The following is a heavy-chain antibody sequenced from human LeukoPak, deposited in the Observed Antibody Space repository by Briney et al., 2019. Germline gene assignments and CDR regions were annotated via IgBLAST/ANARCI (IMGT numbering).Heavy chain of an antibody. J-gene: IGHJ4*02. CDR2: IYTSGTT. V-gene: IGHV4-61*02. CDR3: ARVYCTGGNCYHFDY. CDR1: GCSVSSGSSY. Sequence: SETLSLTCTVSGCSVSSGSSYWSWIRQPAGKGLECIGRIYTSGTTDYNPSLKGRVTISLDTSKNQVSLRLTSVTAADTAVYYCARVYCTGGNCYHFDYWGQGTLVTVSS. D-gene: IGHD2-15*01.